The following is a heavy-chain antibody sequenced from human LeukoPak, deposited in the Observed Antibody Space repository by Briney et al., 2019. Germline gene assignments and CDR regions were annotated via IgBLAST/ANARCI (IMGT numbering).Heavy chain of an antibody. D-gene: IGHD6-13*01. Sequence: GGSLRLSCAASGFTFSSYGMHWVRQAPGKGLEWVAVISYDGSNKYYADSVKGRFTISRDNSKNTLYLQMNSLRAEDTAVYYCAKAHQVLYSSSWYADYWGQGTLVTVSS. CDR2: ISYDGSNK. J-gene: IGHJ4*02. CDR3: AKAHQVLYSSSWYADY. CDR1: GFTFSSYG. V-gene: IGHV3-30*18.